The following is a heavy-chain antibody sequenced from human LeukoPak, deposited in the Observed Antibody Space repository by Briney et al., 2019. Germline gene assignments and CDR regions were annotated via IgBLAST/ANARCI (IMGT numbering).Heavy chain of an antibody. Sequence: GESLKISCKGSGYRFTSYWIGWVRQVPGKGLEWMGIIYPGDSDTRYSPSFQGQVTISADKSISTAYLQWSSLKASDTAMYYCARLRIVGATKGAFDIWGQGTMVTVSS. V-gene: IGHV5-51*01. CDR1: GYRFTSYW. J-gene: IGHJ3*02. CDR3: ARLRIVGATKGAFDI. CDR2: IYPGDSDT. D-gene: IGHD1-26*01.